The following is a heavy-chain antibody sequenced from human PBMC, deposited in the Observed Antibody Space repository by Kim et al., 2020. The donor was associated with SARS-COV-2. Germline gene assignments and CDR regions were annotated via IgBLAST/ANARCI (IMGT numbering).Heavy chain of an antibody. V-gene: IGHV4-31*03. J-gene: IGHJ4*02. CDR3: ASFPYGDNPYYFDY. CDR2: IYYSGST. D-gene: IGHD4-17*01. CDR1: GGSISSGGYY. Sequence: SETLSLTCTVSGGSISSGGYYWSWIRQHPGKGLEWIGYIYYSGSTYYNPSLKSRVTISVDTSKNQFSLKLSSVTAADTAVYYCASFPYGDNPYYFDYWGQGTLVTVSS.